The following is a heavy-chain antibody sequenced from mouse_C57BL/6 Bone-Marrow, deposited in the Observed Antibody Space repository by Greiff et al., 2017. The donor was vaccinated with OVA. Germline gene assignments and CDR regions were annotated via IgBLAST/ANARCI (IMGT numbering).Heavy chain of an antibody. D-gene: IGHD3-3*01. CDR3: ARRLSPYYAMDY. CDR1: GFTFSDYY. CDR2: ISNGGGST. J-gene: IGHJ4*01. Sequence: EVHLVESGGGLVQPGGSLKLSCAASGFTFSDYYMYWVRQTPEKRLEWVAYISNGGGSTYYPDTVKGRFTISRDNAKNTLYLQMSRLKSEDTAMYYCARRLSPYYAMDYWGQGTSVTVSS. V-gene: IGHV5-12*01.